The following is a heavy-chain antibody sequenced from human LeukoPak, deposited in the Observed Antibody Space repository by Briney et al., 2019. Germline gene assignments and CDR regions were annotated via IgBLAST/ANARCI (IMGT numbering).Heavy chain of an antibody. Sequence: PSQTLSLTCAISGDIVSSNSTACNWIRQSPSRGLEWLGRTYYRSKWYNDYAVSVKSRITINPDTSKNQFSLQLNSVTAEDTAVYYCVRGGQGDGYSADEAFDFWGQGTVVTVSS. D-gene: IGHD5-24*01. CDR1: GDIVSSNSTA. J-gene: IGHJ3*01. V-gene: IGHV6-1*01. CDR2: TYYRSKWYN. CDR3: VRGGQGDGYSADEAFDF.